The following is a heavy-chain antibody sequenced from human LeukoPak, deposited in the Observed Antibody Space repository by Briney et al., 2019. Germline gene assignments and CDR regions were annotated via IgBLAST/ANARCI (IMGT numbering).Heavy chain of an antibody. CDR1: GFTFSSYS. CDR2: ISSSSSYI. V-gene: IGHV3-21*01. Sequence: PGGSLRLSCAASGFTFSSYSMNWVRQAPGKGLEWVSSISSSSSYIYYADSVKGRFTISRDNAKNSLYLQMNSLRAEDTAVYYCARDENTVVVAATGGVNWFDPWGQGTLVTVSS. J-gene: IGHJ5*02. CDR3: ARDENTVVVAATGGVNWFDP. D-gene: IGHD2-15*01.